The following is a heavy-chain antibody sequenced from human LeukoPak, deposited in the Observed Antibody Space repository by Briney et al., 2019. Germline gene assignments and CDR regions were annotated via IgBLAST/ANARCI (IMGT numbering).Heavy chain of an antibody. CDR2: INSDGSST. D-gene: IGHD6-6*01. J-gene: IGHJ5*02. V-gene: IGHV3-74*01. CDR1: GFTFSSYW. CDR3: ARTGIAARPTVWFDP. Sequence: GGSLRLSCIASGFTFSSYWMHWVRQAPGKGLVWVSHINSDGSSTNYADSVKSRFTISRDNAKNTLYLQMNSLRAEDTAVYYCARTGIAARPTVWFDPWGQGTLVTVSS.